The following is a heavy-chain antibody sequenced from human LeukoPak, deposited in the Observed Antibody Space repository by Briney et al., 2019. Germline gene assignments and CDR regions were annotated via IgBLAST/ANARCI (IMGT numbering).Heavy chain of an antibody. Sequence: GGSLRLSCAASGFTFSSYWMSWVRQAPGKGLEWVANIKQDGSEKYYVDSVKGRFTISRDNSKNTLYLQMSSLRAEDTAVYYCARDRRRQRNYYDSSGPYYYYGMDVWGQGTTVTVSS. J-gene: IGHJ6*02. V-gene: IGHV3-7*01. CDR2: IKQDGSEK. CDR1: GFTFSSYW. D-gene: IGHD3-22*01. CDR3: ARDRRRQRNYYDSSGPYYYYGMDV.